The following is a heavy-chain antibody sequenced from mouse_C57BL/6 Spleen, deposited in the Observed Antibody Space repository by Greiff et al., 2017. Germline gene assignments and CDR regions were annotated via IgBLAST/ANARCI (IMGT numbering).Heavy chain of an antibody. Sequence: VQLQQSGAELVRPGASVKLSCKASGYTFTDYYINWVKQRPGQGLEWIARIYPGSGNTYYNEKFKGKATLTAEKSSSTAYMQLSSLTSEDSAVYFCARDYYGSCYAYWGQGTPLTVSA. D-gene: IGHD1-1*01. CDR2: IYPGSGNT. CDR3: ARDYYGSCYAY. CDR1: GYTFTDYY. J-gene: IGHJ2*01. V-gene: IGHV1-76*01.